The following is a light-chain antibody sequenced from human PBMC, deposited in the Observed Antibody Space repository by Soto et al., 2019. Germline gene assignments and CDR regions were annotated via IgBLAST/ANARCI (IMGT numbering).Light chain of an antibody. CDR1: SSDIGGYNY. V-gene: IGLV2-14*01. J-gene: IGLJ1*01. CDR3: SSYTSSSTLYV. CDR2: EVS. Sequence: QSALTQPASVSGSPGQSITISCAGTSSDIGGYNYVSWYQQHPGKAPKVMIYEVSNRPSGVSNRFSGSKSGNMASLTISGLQAEDEADYYCSSYTSSSTLYVFGSGTKLTVL.